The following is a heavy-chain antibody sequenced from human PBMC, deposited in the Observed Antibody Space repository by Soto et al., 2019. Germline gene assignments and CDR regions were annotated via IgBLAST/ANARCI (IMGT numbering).Heavy chain of an antibody. Sequence: GETLKISCKGSGYSFSSYWIGWVRQMPGKGLEWMGVIYPGDSDTRYSPSFPGQVTTSADKSIRTAYLQWSSLKASDTAVYYCARTAAAGKYYYGVDVWGQGTTVTVSS. V-gene: IGHV5-51*01. CDR2: IYPGDSDT. D-gene: IGHD6-13*01. CDR1: GYSFSSYW. J-gene: IGHJ6*02. CDR3: ARTAAAGKYYYGVDV.